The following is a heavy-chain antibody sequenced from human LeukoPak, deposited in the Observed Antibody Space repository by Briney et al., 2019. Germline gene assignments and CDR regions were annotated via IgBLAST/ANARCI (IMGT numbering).Heavy chain of an antibody. V-gene: IGHV3-21*01. Sequence: PGGSLRLSCAASGFTFSSYSMNWVRQAPGKGLEWVSSISSSSSYIYYADSVKGRFTISRDNAKNSLYLQMNSLRAEDTAVYYCARDLLLWFGELDPNDAFDIWGQGTMVTVSS. CDR2: ISSSSSYI. J-gene: IGHJ3*02. D-gene: IGHD3-10*01. CDR1: GFTFSSYS. CDR3: ARDLLLWFGELDPNDAFDI.